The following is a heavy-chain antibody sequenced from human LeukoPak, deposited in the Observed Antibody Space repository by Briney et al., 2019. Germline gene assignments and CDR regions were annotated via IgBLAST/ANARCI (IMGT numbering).Heavy chain of an antibody. V-gene: IGHV1-58*02. D-gene: IGHD3-3*01. CDR2: IVVGSGNT. J-gene: IGHJ4*02. CDR1: GFTFTSSA. CDR3: AAEPNAFWSGYYYFDY. Sequence: ASVKVSCKASGFTFTSSAMQWVRQARGQRLEWIGWIVVGSGNTNYAQKFQGRVTITRDMSTSTAYMELSSLGSEDTAVYYCAAEPNAFWSGYYYFDYWGQGTLVTVSS.